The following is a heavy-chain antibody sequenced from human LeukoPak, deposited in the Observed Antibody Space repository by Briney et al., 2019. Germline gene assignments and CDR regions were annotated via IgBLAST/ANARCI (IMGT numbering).Heavy chain of an antibody. V-gene: IGHV3-7*03. D-gene: IGHD3-10*01. J-gene: IGHJ6*03. CDR3: AKAITMVRGVIIKAHYYYYYMDV. Sequence: KAGGSLRLSCAASGFTFSSYWMSWVRQAPGKGLEWVANIKQDGSEKYYVDSVKGRFTISRDNAKNSLYLQMNSLRAEDTAVYYCAKAITMVRGVIIKAHYYYYYMDVWGKGTTVTVSS. CDR1: GFTFSSYW. CDR2: IKQDGSEK.